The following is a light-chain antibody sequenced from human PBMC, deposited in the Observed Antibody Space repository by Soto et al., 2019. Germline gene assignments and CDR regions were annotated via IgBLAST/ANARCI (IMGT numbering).Light chain of an antibody. CDR1: QSVSSSY. V-gene: IGKV3-20*01. J-gene: IGKJ1*01. CDR2: GAS. Sequence: EIVMKQSPATLSVSPGERATLSCRASQSVSSSYLAWYQQKPGQAPRLLIYGASSRATGIPDRCSGSGSGTDCTRTISRLEPEDWAVYYCQQYGSSPWSFGQGTKVDI. CDR3: QQYGSSPWS.